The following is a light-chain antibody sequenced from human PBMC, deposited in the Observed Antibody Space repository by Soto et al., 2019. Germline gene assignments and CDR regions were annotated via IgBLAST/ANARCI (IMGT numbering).Light chain of an antibody. J-gene: IGLJ2*01. V-gene: IGLV1-47*01. Sequence: QPVLTQPPSASGTPGQRVTISCSGSSSNIGSNYVYWYQQRPGTAPKLLIYRNNQRPSGVPDRFSGSKSGTSASLAISGLRSEDEADYYCAAWDDSLSALFGGGTKLTVL. CDR1: SSNIGSNY. CDR3: AAWDDSLSAL. CDR2: RNN.